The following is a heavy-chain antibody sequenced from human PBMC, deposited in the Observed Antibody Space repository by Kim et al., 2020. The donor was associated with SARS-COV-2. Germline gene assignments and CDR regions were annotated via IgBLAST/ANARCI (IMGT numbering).Heavy chain of an antibody. CDR3: ARHDPAAAGKVNWFDP. V-gene: IGHV4-59*08. D-gene: IGHD6-13*01. J-gene: IGHJ5*02. Sequence: LRGRVTISVDTSKNQFSLKLSSVTAADTAVYYCARHDPAAAGKVNWFDPWGQGTLVTVSS.